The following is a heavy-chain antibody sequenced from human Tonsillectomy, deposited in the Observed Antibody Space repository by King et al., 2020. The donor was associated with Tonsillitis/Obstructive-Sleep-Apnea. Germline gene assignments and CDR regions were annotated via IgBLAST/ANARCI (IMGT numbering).Heavy chain of an antibody. CDR2: ISSNGGST. CDR3: VKVLRRAYDY. J-gene: IGHJ4*02. V-gene: IGHV3-64D*06. Sequence: VQLVESGGGLVQPGGSLRISCSASGFTFSSYAMHWVRQAPGKGLEYVSAISSNGGSTYYADSVKGRFTISRDNSKNTLYLQMTSLRAEDTAVYYCVKVLRRAYDYWGRGTLFPVSS. CDR1: GFTFSSYA.